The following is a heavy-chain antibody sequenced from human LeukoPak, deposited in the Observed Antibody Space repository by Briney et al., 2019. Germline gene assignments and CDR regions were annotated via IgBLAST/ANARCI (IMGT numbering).Heavy chain of an antibody. CDR1: GFTFDDYG. D-gene: IGHD1-1*01. Sequence: GGSLRLSCAASGFTFDDYGVSWVRQAPGKGLEWVSSISSSSSYMYYADSVKGRFTISRDNAKNSLYLQMNSLRAEDTAVYYCARGGSGNWNAPFDYWGQGTLVTVSS. CDR2: ISSSSSYM. J-gene: IGHJ4*02. V-gene: IGHV3-21*01. CDR3: ARGGSGNWNAPFDY.